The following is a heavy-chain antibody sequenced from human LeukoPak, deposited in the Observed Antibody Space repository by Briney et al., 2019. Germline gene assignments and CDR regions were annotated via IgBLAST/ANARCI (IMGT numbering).Heavy chain of an antibody. CDR3: ARDSYLITTVGKDYFDY. CDR2: IYSGGST. Sequence: PGGSLRLSCAASGFTVSSNYMSWVRQAPGKGLEWVSVIYSGGSTYYADSVKGRFTISRDNSKNTLYLQMNSLRAEDTAVYYCARDSYLITTVGKDYFDYWGQGTLVTVSS. J-gene: IGHJ4*02. V-gene: IGHV3-66*01. D-gene: IGHD4-23*01. CDR1: GFTVSSNY.